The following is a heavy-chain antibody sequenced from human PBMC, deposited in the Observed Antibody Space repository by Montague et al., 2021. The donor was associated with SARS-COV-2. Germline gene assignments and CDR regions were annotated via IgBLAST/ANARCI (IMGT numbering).Heavy chain of an antibody. CDR1: GDSVASNIAT. Sequence: CAISGDSVASNIATWNWIRQSPSRGLELLGRTYYRSKWYNDYAVSVKSRVIINPDTSNNRISLQLNSVTPEDTAVYYCARAYCGGDCYFYWYFDLWGRGTLVTVSS. J-gene: IGHJ2*01. D-gene: IGHD2-21*02. CDR3: ARAYCGGDCYFYWYFDL. CDR2: TYYRSKWYN. V-gene: IGHV6-1*01.